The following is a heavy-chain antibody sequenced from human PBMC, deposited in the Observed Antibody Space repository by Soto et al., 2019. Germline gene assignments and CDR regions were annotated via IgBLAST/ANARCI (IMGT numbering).Heavy chain of an antibody. Sequence: SGTLSLTCAVYGGSFSGSYWSWIRQPPGKGLEWIGEINHSGSTNYNPSLKSRVTISVDTSKNQSSLKLSSVTAADTAVYYCARGGPRYIAARPNLYFYYYVMDVWGQGTTVTVSS. J-gene: IGHJ6*02. CDR2: INHSGST. V-gene: IGHV4-34*01. CDR3: ARGGPRYIAARPNLYFYYYVMDV. CDR1: GGSFSGSY. D-gene: IGHD6-6*01.